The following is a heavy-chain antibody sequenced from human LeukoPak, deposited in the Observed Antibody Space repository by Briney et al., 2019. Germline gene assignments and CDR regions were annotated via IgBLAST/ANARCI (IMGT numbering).Heavy chain of an antibody. D-gene: IGHD6-13*01. CDR3: AKDRDWAAAGTGGWFDP. CDR2: ISGSGGST. Sequence: PGGSLRLSCAASGFTFSSYAMSWVRQAPGKGLEWVSAISGSGGSTYYADSVKGRFTISRDNSKNTLCLQMNSLRAEDTAVYYCAKDRDWAAAGTGGWFDPWGQGTLVTVSS. V-gene: IGHV3-23*01. CDR1: GFTFSSYA. J-gene: IGHJ5*02.